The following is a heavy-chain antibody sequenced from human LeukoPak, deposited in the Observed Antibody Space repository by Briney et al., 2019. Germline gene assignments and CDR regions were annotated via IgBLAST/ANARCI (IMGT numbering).Heavy chain of an antibody. Sequence: ASVKVSCKASGYTFTSYGISWVRQAPGQGLEWMGWISAYNGNTNYAQKLQGRVTMTTDTSTSTAYMELRSLRSEDTAVYYCASGGRSGSYSGTFDYWGQGTLVTVSS. CDR2: ISAYNGNT. CDR1: GYTFTSYG. V-gene: IGHV1-18*01. D-gene: IGHD3-10*01. CDR3: ASGGRSGSYSGTFDY. J-gene: IGHJ4*02.